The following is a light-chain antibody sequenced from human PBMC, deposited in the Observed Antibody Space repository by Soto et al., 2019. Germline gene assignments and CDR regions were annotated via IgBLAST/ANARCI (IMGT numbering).Light chain of an antibody. CDR1: RSEVGGYNY. CDR2: EVS. CDR3: SSHTSYSTRV. V-gene: IGLV2-14*01. J-gene: IGLJ1*01. Sequence: QSVLTQPASVSGSPGQSIALSCTGTRSEVGGYNYVSWYQQHPGKAPKLMIHEVSNRPSGISDRFSGSKSGNTASLTISGLQADDEADYYCSSHTSYSTRVFGTGTKVTVL.